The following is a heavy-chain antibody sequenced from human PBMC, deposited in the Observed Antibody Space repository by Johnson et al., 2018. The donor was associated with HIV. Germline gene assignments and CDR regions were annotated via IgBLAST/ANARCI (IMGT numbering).Heavy chain of an antibody. CDR1: GFTFSSHA. Sequence: VQLVESGGGVVQPGRSLRLSCTASGFTFSSHAINWVRQAPGKGLQWVSAISYSGSSTYYADSVVKGRFTISRDNAKNSVFLQMNSLRVEDTAIYYCARQPDNFWSSDAFDIWGQGTMVTVSS. CDR3: ARQPDNFWSSDAFDI. J-gene: IGHJ3*02. CDR2: ISYSGSST. V-gene: IGHV3-21*01. D-gene: IGHD3-3*01.